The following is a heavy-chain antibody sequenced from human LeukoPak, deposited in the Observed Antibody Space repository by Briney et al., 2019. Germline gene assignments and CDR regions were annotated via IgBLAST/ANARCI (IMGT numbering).Heavy chain of an antibody. CDR1: GFTFSSYS. D-gene: IGHD5-12*01. CDR2: ISSSGTYV. CDR3: ARDRSGYDFDY. Sequence: PGGSLRLSCAASGFTFSSYSMNWVRQAPGKGLEWVSSISSSGTYVYYADSVKGRFTISRDNAKNTLYLQMNSLKAEDTAVYYCARDRSGYDFDYWGQGTLVTVYS. V-gene: IGHV3-21*01. J-gene: IGHJ4*02.